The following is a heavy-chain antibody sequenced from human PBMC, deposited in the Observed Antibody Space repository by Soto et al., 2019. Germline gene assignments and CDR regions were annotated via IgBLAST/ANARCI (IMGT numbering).Heavy chain of an antibody. CDR2: ISHDGNNK. CDR3: ARASGHIYATLHGPFDH. D-gene: IGHD2-8*01. J-gene: IGHJ4*02. V-gene: IGHV3-30-3*01. CDR1: GFTFNRHP. Sequence: GGSLRLSCAASGFTFNRHPLHLARQAPGKGLEWVAVISHDGNNKYYADSVKGRFTISRDNSMNMLYLQMHGLRTEDTAIFYCARASGHIYATLHGPFDHWGQGALVTVSS.